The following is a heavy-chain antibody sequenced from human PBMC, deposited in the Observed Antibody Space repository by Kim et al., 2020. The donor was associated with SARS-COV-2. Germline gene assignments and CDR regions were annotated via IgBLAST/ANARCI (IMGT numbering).Heavy chain of an antibody. CDR2: SRNKANSYAT. CDR1: GFTFSDYF. Sequence: GGSLRLSCVASGFTFSDYFMDWVRQAPGKGLEWLGRSRNKANSYATEYAASVKGRFTISRDDSENSLYRQMNSLKTEDTAVYYCSRDEIGSYKYWGQGTL. D-gene: IGHD1-26*01. CDR3: SRDEIGSYKY. J-gene: IGHJ4*02. V-gene: IGHV3-72*01.